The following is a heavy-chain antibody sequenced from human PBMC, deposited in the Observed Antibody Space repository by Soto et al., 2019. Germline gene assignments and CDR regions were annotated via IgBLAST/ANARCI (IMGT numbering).Heavy chain of an antibody. CDR2: IYSNGDT. V-gene: IGHV4-31*03. D-gene: IGHD6-6*01. CDR1: SDSMNSGGYY. Sequence: SETLSLTCSVSSDSMNSGGYYWSWIRQHPGKGLEWIGYIYSNGDTYYNPSLKSRVTISVDTSKNQFSLNLTPVTAADTAVYYCARRGGSSSGYYYYAMDVWGQGTTVTVSS. J-gene: IGHJ6*02. CDR3: ARRGGSSSGYYYYAMDV.